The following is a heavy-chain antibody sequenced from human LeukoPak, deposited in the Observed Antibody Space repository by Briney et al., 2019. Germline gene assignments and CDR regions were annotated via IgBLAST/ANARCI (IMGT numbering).Heavy chain of an antibody. V-gene: IGHV3-30*03. CDR1: GFVFTSYG. CDR2: ISYDGNSK. Sequence: GGSLTPSCAASGFVFTSYGMHWVRQAPGKGLEWVAVISYDGNSKNYADSVKGRFTISRDNSKKTLYLQMNSLRAEDTAVYYCARTRPISASYIIDFWGQGTLVTVSS. CDR3: ARTRPISASYIIDF. D-gene: IGHD6-19*01. J-gene: IGHJ4*02.